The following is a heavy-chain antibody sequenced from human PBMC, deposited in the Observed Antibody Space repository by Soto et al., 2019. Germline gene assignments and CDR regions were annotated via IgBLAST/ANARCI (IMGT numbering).Heavy chain of an antibody. J-gene: IGHJ4*02. V-gene: IGHV3-49*03. CDR3: TRALGVVVGTCYFDY. CDR2: MPSKSYGGTV. D-gene: IGHD3-22*01. Sequence: EIQLVESGGGLVQPGRSLRLSCTPSGFTFEDYALHWFRQAPGGGPEWLAFMPSKSYGGTVHYAATLLGRFTMSRDDSKSVAYLQMNSLEPEDPGVYYCTRALGVVVGTCYFDYGGPGTLVTVSS. CDR1: GFTFEDYA.